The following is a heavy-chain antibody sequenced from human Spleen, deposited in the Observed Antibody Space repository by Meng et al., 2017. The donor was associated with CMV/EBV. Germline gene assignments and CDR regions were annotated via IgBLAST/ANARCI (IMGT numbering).Heavy chain of an antibody. CDR1: GFTFDDYV. V-gene: IGHV3-9*01. D-gene: IGHD6-13*01. Sequence: SLKISCAASGFTFDDYVMHWVRQAPGKGLEWVSGISWNSGSIGYADSVKGRFTISRDNAKNSLYLQMNSLRAEDTALYYCAKGYSSSWSPCDYWGQGTLVTVSS. CDR3: AKGYSSSWSPCDY. CDR2: ISWNSGSI. J-gene: IGHJ4*02.